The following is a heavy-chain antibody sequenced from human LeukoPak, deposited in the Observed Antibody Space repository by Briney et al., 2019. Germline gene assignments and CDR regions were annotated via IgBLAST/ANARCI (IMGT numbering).Heavy chain of an antibody. CDR2: ISSSGSTI. V-gene: IGHV3-48*04. CDR3: ARFYGTAFDY. J-gene: IGHJ4*02. CDR1: VFTFRTYT. D-gene: IGHD1-14*01. Sequence: GGSLRLSCAASVFTFRTYTMIWFRQARWKGLEWVSYISSSGSTIYYADSVKGRFTISRDNAKNSLYLQMNSLRAEDTAVYYCARFYGTAFDYWGQGTLVTVSS.